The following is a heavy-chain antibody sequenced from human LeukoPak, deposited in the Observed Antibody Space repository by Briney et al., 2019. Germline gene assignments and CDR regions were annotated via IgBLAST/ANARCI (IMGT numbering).Heavy chain of an antibody. J-gene: IGHJ6*02. CDR3: AKSRAVAGRYYYYGMDV. D-gene: IGHD6-19*01. CDR1: GFTFSSYA. Sequence: LGGSLRLSCAASGFTFSSYAMSWVRQAPGKGLEWVSAISGSGGSTYYADSVKGRFTISRDNSKNTLYLQMNSLRAEDTAVYYCAKSRAVAGRYYYYGMDVWGQGTTVTVSS. CDR2: ISGSGGST. V-gene: IGHV3-23*01.